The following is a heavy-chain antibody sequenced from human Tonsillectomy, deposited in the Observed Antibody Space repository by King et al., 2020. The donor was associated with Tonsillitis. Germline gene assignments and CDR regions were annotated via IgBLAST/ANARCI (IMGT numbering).Heavy chain of an antibody. Sequence: VQLVESGGGLVQPGGSLRLSCEGSGFTFDTYWMSWVRQAPGKGPEWVANIKQDGSEKKYLDSVKGRFTIYRDNAKNSVSLQMNSLRVEDSAVYYCVGSGVCLLESRGQGAMRTVS. CDR2: IKQDGSEK. CDR3: VGSGVCLLES. CDR1: GFTFDTYW. D-gene: IGHD3-3*01. V-gene: IGHV3-7*03. J-gene: IGHJ4*02.